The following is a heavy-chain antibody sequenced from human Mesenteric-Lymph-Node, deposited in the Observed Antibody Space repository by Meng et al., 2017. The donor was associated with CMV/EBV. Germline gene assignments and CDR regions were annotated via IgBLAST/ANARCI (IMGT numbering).Heavy chain of an antibody. J-gene: IGHJ4*02. CDR3: ARGSSYDILTGYFDY. Sequence: QVQFNQWGAGLLKPSETLSVTGAVYVGSFSGDYWNWIRQSPEKGLEWIGEINHSGSTTYNPSFTSRIIISVDTSTNQISLNMSSVTAADTAVYYCARGSSYDILTGYFDYWGQGALVTVSS. V-gene: IGHV4-34*01. CDR2: INHSGST. CDR1: VGSFSGDY. D-gene: IGHD3-9*01.